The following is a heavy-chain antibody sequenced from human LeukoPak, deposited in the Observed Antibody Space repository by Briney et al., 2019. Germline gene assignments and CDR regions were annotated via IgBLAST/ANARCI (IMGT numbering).Heavy chain of an antibody. CDR3: ARRKRAAANFDY. CDR1: GGSISSSSYY. V-gene: IGHV4-39*01. J-gene: IGHJ4*02. CDR2: IYYSGST. Sequence: PSETLSLTCTVSGGSISSSSYYWGWIRQPPGKGLEWTGSIYYSGSTYYNPSLKSRVTISVDTSKNQFSLKLSSVTAADTAVYYCARRKRAAANFDYWGQGTLVTVSS. D-gene: IGHD6-13*01.